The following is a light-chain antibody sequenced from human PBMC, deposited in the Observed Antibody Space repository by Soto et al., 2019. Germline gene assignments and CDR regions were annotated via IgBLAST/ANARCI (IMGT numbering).Light chain of an antibody. CDR1: QSVRDW. V-gene: IGKV1-5*03. Sequence: DIQMTQSPSTLSASVGDKVTVTCRASQSVRDWVAWYQQQAGRAPRLLIYKASSLQSGVPSRFSGSGFGTEFTLTISGLQPDDFASYYCQQYYSYSPLTFGGGTMVEIK. J-gene: IGKJ4*01. CDR2: KAS. CDR3: QQYYSYSPLT.